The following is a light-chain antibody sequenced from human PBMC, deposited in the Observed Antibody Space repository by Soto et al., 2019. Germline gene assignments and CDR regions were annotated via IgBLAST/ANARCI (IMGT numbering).Light chain of an antibody. CDR1: QSVSTW. V-gene: IGKV1-5*03. CDR3: QQSNTWPIT. Sequence: DIQMTQYPSTLSASVGDRITITCRASQSVSTWLAWYHQKPGKAPKLLIHKASSLESGVPSRFSGSESGTEFTLTISSLQSEDFAIYYCQQSNTWPITFGQGTLPEV. CDR2: KAS. J-gene: IGKJ5*01.